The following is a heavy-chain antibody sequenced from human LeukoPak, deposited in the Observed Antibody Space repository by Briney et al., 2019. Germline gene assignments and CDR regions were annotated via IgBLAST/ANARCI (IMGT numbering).Heavy chain of an antibody. V-gene: IGHV4-34*01. CDR3: ARADSYYDSSGYYH. D-gene: IGHD3-22*01. Sequence: TSETLSLTCAVYGGSFSGYYWSWIRQPPGKGLEWIGEINHSGSTNYNPSLKSRVTISVDTSKNQFSLKLSSVTAAGTAVYYCARADSYYDSSGYYHWGQGTLVTVSS. J-gene: IGHJ4*02. CDR2: INHSGST. CDR1: GGSFSGYY.